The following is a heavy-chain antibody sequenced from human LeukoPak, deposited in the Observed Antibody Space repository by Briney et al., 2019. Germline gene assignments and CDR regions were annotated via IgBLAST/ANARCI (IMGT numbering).Heavy chain of an antibody. CDR3: AREQSGTRGWYTVDY. CDR1: GFTFSTYA. V-gene: IGHV3-23*01. Sequence: GGSLTLSCAASGFTFSTYAITWVRQGPGKGLEGVSAIRPDGDRTYYANSVRGRFTISRDNSKDTVYLQINGLRVEDTAVYYCAREQSGTRGWYTVDYWGQGTLVTVSS. D-gene: IGHD6-19*01. J-gene: IGHJ4*02. CDR2: IRPDGDRT.